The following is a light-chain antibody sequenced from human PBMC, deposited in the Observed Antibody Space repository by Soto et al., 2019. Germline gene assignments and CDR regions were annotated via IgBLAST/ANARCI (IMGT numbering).Light chain of an antibody. CDR3: TSHAGLNAWYV. V-gene: IGLV2-8*01. CDR2: EVT. CDR1: SSDVGAYNY. J-gene: IGLJ1*01. Sequence: QSALTQPPSASGSPGQSVTISCTGTSSDVGAYNYVSWYQQHPGKAPKLMIYEVTKRPSGVPARFSGSKSGNTASLTVSGLQAEDEADYYCTSHAGLNAWYVFGTGTKLTVL.